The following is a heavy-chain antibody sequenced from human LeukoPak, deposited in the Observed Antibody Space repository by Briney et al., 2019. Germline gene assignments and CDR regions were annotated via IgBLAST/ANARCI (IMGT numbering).Heavy chain of an antibody. Sequence: TGESLKISCKGSGYSFTNFWIGWVRQMPGKGLEWMGVISPGDSGIRYSPSFQGQVTISVDKSISTAYLQWSSLKASDSAMYYCARPTRATSPRVDYWGQGTLVTVSS. CDR3: ARPTRATSPRVDY. J-gene: IGHJ4*02. V-gene: IGHV5-51*01. D-gene: IGHD1-26*01. CDR1: GYSFTNFW. CDR2: ISPGDSGI.